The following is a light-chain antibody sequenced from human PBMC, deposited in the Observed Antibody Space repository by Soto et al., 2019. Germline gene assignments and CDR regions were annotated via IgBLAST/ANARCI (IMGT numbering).Light chain of an antibody. Sequence: DIQLTQSPSSLSASVGDRVTITCRAGQGIISYLNWYQQKAGQAPRLLIYGSSSSLSGVPPRFSGSGSGTDFTLNISSLQPEDFANYYCQQTYKTPTTFGNGTRREIK. CDR2: GSS. J-gene: IGKJ5*01. V-gene: IGKV1-39*01. CDR1: QGIISY. CDR3: QQTYKTPTT.